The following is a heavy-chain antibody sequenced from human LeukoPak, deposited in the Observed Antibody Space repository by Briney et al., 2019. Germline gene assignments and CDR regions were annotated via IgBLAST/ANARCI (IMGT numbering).Heavy chain of an antibody. J-gene: IGHJ4*02. CDR2: IIPIFGTA. Sequence: SVTVSCKASGGTFSSYAISWVRQAPGQGLEWMGGIIPIFGTANYAQKFQGRVTITADESTSTAYMELSSLRSEDTAVYYCARVTPDYDSSGYLWYFDYWGQGTLVTVSS. CDR3: ARVTPDYDSSGYLWYFDY. CDR1: GGTFSSYA. V-gene: IGHV1-69*13. D-gene: IGHD3-22*01.